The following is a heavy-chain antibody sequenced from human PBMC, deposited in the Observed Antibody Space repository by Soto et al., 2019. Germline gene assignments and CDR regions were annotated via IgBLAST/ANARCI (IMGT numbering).Heavy chain of an antibody. CDR3: AGGRYGDY. Sequence: QVHLVQSGAEVKKPGASVKVSCKGSGYTFTRYGITWVRQAPGQGLEWMGWISAHNGNTDYAQKLQGRVTVTRDTSTSTAYMELRSLRSDDTAVYYCAGGRYGDYWGQGALVTVSS. CDR2: ISAHNGNT. J-gene: IGHJ4*02. CDR1: GYTFTRYG. V-gene: IGHV1-18*01. D-gene: IGHD1-1*01.